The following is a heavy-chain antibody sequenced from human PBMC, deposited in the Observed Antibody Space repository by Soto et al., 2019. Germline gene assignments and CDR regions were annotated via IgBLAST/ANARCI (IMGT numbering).Heavy chain of an antibody. D-gene: IGHD2-2*01. J-gene: IGHJ5*02. V-gene: IGHV1-18*01. CDR3: ARVKTYCSSTSCYVGYNWFDP. CDR1: GYTFTSYG. Sequence: ASVKVSCKASGYTFTSYGISWVRQAPGQGLEWMGWISAYNGNTNYAQKLQGRVTMTTDTSTSTAYMELRSLRSDDTAVHYCARVKTYCSSTSCYVGYNWFDPWGQGTLVTVSS. CDR2: ISAYNGNT.